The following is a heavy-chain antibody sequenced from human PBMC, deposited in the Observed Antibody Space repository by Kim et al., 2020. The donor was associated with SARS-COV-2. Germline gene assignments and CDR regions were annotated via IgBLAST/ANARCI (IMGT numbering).Heavy chain of an antibody. D-gene: IGHD6-6*01. CDR2: ISAANLNT. J-gene: IGHJ4*02. CDR1: GHTFNRYA. Sequence: ASVKVSCKASGHTFNRYAMHWVRQAPGQGLEWIGWISAANLNTKHVQKRFQGRVTIAWDTAARAFYMELRSVTSEDTAVYFCASTEDSRPDDYHFHYWGQ. V-gene: IGHV1-3*01. CDR3: ASTEDSRPDDYHFHY.